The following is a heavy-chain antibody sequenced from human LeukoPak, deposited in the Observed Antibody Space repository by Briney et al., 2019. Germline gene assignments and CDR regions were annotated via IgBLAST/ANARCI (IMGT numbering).Heavy chain of an antibody. D-gene: IGHD5-18*01. J-gene: IGHJ3*02. V-gene: IGHV3-30-3*01. CDR3: AGRGYSYGLDAFDI. Sequence: GGSLRLSCAASGFTFSSYAMHWVRQAPGKGLEWVAVISYDGSNKYYADSVKGRFTISRDNSKNTLYLQMNSLRAEDTAVYYCAGRGYSYGLDAFDIWGQGTMVTVSS. CDR2: ISYDGSNK. CDR1: GFTFSSYA.